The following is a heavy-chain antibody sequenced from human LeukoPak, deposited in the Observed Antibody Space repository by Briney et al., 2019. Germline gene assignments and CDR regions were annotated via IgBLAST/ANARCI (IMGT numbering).Heavy chain of an antibody. V-gene: IGHV3-30*14. CDR3: ARDSQVYYDSSGYEWDV. CDR2: ISYDANIGSNK. CDR1: GFTFSRYA. Sequence: PGGSLRLSCATSGFTFSRYAMHWVRQAPGKGLEWVALISYDANIGSNKYYADSVKGRFTISRDNSKNTLYLQMNSLRAEDTAVYYCARDSQVYYDSSGYEWDVWGQGTTVTVSS. D-gene: IGHD3-22*01. J-gene: IGHJ6*02.